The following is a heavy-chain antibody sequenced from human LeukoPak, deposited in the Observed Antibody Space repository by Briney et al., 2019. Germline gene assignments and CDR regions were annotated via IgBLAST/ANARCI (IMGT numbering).Heavy chain of an antibody. CDR3: ARDYGSGTQYFHY. D-gene: IGHD3-10*01. V-gene: IGHV3-9*01. Sequence: PGGSLRLSCAASGFTFDDYAMHWVRQAPGKGLEWVSGISWNSGSIGYADSVKGRFTISRDNSKNTLHLQMNSLRAEDTAVYYCARDYGSGTQYFHYWGQGTLVIVSS. CDR1: GFTFDDYA. CDR2: ISWNSGSI. J-gene: IGHJ4*02.